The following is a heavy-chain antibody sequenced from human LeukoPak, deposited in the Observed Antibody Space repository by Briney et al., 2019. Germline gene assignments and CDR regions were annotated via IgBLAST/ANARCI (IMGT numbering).Heavy chain of an antibody. CDR2: IYYSGST. D-gene: IGHD2-15*01. CDR3: ARGYCSGGSCYLTRWNWFDP. Sequence: SETLSLTCTISGGSISSSSYYWGWIRQPPGKGLEWIGSIYYSGSTYYNPSLKSRVTISVDTSKNQFSLKLSSVTAADTAVYYCARGYCSGGSCYLTRWNWFDPWGQGTLVTVSS. CDR1: GGSISSSSYY. J-gene: IGHJ5*02. V-gene: IGHV4-39*07.